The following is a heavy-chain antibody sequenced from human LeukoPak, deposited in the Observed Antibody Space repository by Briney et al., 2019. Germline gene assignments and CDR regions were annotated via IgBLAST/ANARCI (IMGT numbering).Heavy chain of an antibody. V-gene: IGHV4-30-4*08. J-gene: IGHJ5*02. CDR3: ARVLEYSSSSGDPWFDP. CDR1: GDSISSGAYY. Sequence: SQTLSLTCTISGDSISSGAYYWSWVRQLPEKGLDWIGYIYYSGSTYYNPSLKSRVTISVDTSKDQFSLKLSSVTAADTAVYYCARVLEYSSSSGDPWFDPWGQGTLVTVSS. CDR2: IYYSGST. D-gene: IGHD6-6*01.